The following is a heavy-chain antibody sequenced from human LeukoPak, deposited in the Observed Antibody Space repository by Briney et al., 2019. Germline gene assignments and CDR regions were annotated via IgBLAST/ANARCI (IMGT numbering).Heavy chain of an antibody. Sequence: SETLSLTCAVSGGSFSGYYWNWIRQPPGKGLEWIGEINHSGSTNYNPSLKSRVTISVDTSNNDFSLKLSSVTAADTAVYYCARGRHYDILTGYYNERYFDYWGQGTLVTVSS. CDR1: GGSFSGYY. J-gene: IGHJ4*02. V-gene: IGHV4-34*01. D-gene: IGHD3-9*01. CDR3: ARGRHYDILTGYYNERYFDY. CDR2: INHSGST.